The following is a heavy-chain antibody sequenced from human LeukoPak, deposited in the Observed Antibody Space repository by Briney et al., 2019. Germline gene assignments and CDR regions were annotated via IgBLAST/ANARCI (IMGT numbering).Heavy chain of an antibody. CDR2: LTGSGGNT. CDR3: ARGVAVAGTFDY. D-gene: IGHD6-19*01. Sequence: PGGSLRLSCAASGFTFSSYAMSWVRQAPGKGLEWVSGLTGSGGNTYYADSVKGRFTISRDNSKNTLYLQMNSLRAEDTAVYYCARGVAVAGTFDYWGQGTLVTVSS. J-gene: IGHJ4*02. V-gene: IGHV3-23*01. CDR1: GFTFSSYA.